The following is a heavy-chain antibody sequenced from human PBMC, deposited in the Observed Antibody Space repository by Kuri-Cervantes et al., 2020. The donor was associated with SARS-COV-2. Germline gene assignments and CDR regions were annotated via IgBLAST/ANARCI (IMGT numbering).Heavy chain of an antibody. Sequence: AAVKVSCRASGDTFTSYYMHWVRQAPGQGLEWMGIINPSGGSTSYAQKFQGRVTMTRDTSTSTVYMELSSLRSEDTAVYYCARDALHYDFWSGSYFDYWGQGTLVTVSS. CDR1: GDTFTSYY. J-gene: IGHJ4*02. D-gene: IGHD3-3*01. CDR3: ARDALHYDFWSGSYFDY. CDR2: INPSGGST. V-gene: IGHV1-46*01.